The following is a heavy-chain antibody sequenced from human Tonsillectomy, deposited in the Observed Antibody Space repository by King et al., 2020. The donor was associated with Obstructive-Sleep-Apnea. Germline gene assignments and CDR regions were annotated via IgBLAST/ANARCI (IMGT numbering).Heavy chain of an antibody. V-gene: IGHV3-43D*03. CDR1: GFTFDDYA. D-gene: IGHD3-3*01. J-gene: IGHJ4*02. Sequence: VQLVESWGVVVQPGGSLRLSCAASGFTFDDYAMHWVRQAPGKGLEWVSLISWDGGSTYYADSVKGRFTISRDNSKNSLYLQMNSLRAEDTALYYCAKDINDFWSGYYGLFDYWGQGTLVTVSS. CDR3: AKDINDFWSGYYGLFDY. CDR2: ISWDGGST.